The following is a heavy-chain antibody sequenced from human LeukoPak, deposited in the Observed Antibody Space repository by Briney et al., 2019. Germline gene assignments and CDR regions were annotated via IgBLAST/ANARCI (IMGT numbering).Heavy chain of an antibody. J-gene: IGHJ6*03. Sequence: GGSLRLSCAASGFTFSSYAMSWVRQAPGKGLVWVSRINTDGSSTSYADSVKGRFTISRDNAKNTLYLQMNSLRAEDTAVYYCARGYYYMDVWGKGTTVTVSS. CDR1: GFTFSSYA. CDR3: ARGYYYMDV. CDR2: INTDGSST. V-gene: IGHV3-74*01.